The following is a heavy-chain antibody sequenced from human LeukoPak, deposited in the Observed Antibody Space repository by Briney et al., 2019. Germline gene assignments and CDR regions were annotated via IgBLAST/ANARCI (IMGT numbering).Heavy chain of an antibody. D-gene: IGHD2-2*01. V-gene: IGHV4-34*01. CDR2: INHSGST. J-gene: IGHJ6*03. CDR1: GGSFSGYY. CDR3: AGLGYCSSTSCYSYYYYMDV. Sequence: SETLSLTCAVYGGSFSGYYWSWIRQPPGKGLEWIGEINHSGSTNYNPSLRSRVTISVDTSKNQFSLKLSSVTAADTAVYYCAGLGYCSSTSCYSYYYYMDVWGKGTTVTVSS.